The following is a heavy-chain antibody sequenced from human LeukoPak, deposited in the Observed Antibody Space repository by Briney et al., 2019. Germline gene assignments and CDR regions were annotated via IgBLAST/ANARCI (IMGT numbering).Heavy chain of an antibody. D-gene: IGHD3-22*01. J-gene: IGHJ4*02. CDR1: GGSISSSSYY. CDR3: ARDYYFDSSGYYGLDY. V-gene: IGHV4-39*07. Sequence: PSETLSLTCTVSGGSISSSSYYWGWIRQPPGKGLEWIGSIYYSGSTYYNPSLKSRVTISLDTSKNQFSLKLSSVTAADTAVYYCARDYYFDSSGYYGLDYWGQGTLVTVSS. CDR2: IYYSGST.